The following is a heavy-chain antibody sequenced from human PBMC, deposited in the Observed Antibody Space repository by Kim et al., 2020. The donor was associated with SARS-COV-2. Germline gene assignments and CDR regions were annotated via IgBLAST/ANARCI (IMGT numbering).Heavy chain of an antibody. D-gene: IGHD3-9*01. CDR2: ISYDGSNK. V-gene: IGHV3-30*18. CDR1: GFTFSSYG. Sequence: GGSLRLSCAASGFTFSSYGMHWVRQAPGKGLEWVAVISYDGSNKYYADSVKGRFTISRDNSKNTLYLQMNSLRAEDTAVYYCAKDLWAYYDILTGYYKPQSGEDYGMDVWGQGTTVTVSS. CDR3: AKDLWAYYDILTGYYKPQSGEDYGMDV. J-gene: IGHJ6*02.